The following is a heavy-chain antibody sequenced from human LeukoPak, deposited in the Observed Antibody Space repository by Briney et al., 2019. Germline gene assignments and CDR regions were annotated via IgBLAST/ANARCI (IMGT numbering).Heavy chain of an antibody. V-gene: IGHV3-21*01. CDR2: ISSSSSYI. CDR3: ARDGRGGHNDF. Sequence: GGSLRLSCAASGFTFSSYSMNWVRQAPGKGLEWVSSISSSSSYIYYADSVKGRFTISRDNAKNSLYLQMNSLRAEDTAVYYCARDGRGGHNDFWGQGTLITVSS. D-gene: IGHD4-23*01. J-gene: IGHJ4*02. CDR1: GFTFSSYS.